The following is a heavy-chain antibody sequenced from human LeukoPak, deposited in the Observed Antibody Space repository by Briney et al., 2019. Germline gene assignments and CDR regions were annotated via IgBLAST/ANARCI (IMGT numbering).Heavy chain of an antibody. Sequence: GGSLRLSCAASGFTFSDYYMTWIRQAPGKGLEWVSYISSSGSIIYYADSVKGRFTISRDNAKNSLYLQMNSLRAEDTAVYYCAKDPAVYSSSWHENWFDPWGQGTLVTVSS. J-gene: IGHJ5*02. V-gene: IGHV3-11*01. CDR1: GFTFSDYY. CDR3: AKDPAVYSSSWHENWFDP. D-gene: IGHD6-13*01. CDR2: ISSSGSII.